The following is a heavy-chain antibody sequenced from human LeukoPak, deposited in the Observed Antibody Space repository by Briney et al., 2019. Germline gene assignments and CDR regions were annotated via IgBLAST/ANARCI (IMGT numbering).Heavy chain of an antibody. CDR1: GFTFRTYW. CDR2: INSDGSTT. V-gene: IGHV3-74*01. Sequence: GGSLRLSCVASGFTFRTYWMHWVRQTPGQGLVWVSRINSDGSTTNYADSVKGRFTVSRDNAQNTLYLQMSSLRAEDTAVYYCARAGNYYFEYWGQGALVTVSS. J-gene: IGHJ4*02. CDR3: ARAGNYYFEY. D-gene: IGHD3-10*01.